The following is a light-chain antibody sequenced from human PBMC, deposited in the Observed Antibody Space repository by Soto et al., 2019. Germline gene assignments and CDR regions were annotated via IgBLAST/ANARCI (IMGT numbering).Light chain of an antibody. Sequence: QSALAQPPSASGSPGQSVTISCIGTSSDVGNYNRVSWYQQKPGKAPKLMIYEVTQRPSGVPDRFSGSKSGNTASLTVSGLQAEDEADYYCASHAGDHYVFGTGTKVTVL. CDR1: SSDVGNYNR. V-gene: IGLV2-8*01. CDR3: ASHAGDHYV. CDR2: EVT. J-gene: IGLJ1*01.